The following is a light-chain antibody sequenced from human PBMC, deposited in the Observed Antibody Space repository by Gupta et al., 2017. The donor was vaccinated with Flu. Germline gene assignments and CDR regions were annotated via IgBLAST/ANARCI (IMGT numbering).Light chain of an antibody. CDR2: SVS. CDR1: QSVSGN. V-gene: IGKV3-15*01. Sequence: EMVMTQSPATLSVSPGERATLSCRASQSVSGNLAWYQQKPGQAPRLLISSVSTRAAGVPVRFSGSASGAEFTLTISSLQSEDSAMYYCVQSSDWPSWTFGQGTKVETK. CDR3: VQSSDWPSWT. J-gene: IGKJ1*01.